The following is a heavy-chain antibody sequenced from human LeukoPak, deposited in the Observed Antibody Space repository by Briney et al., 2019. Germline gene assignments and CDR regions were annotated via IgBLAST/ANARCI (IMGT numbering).Heavy chain of an antibody. D-gene: IGHD6-13*01. CDR1: GFTFSTYG. CDR3: AGEEFGIAAENYDYYYGMDV. CDR2: IWHDGSDK. V-gene: IGHV3-33*01. Sequence: SGGSLRLSCAASGFTFSTYGMHWFRQAPGKGLEWVAVIWHDGSDKYYADSVKDRFSVSRDNSKNMLFLQMNNLRAGDTAVYYCAGEEFGIAAENYDYYYGMDVWGQGTMVSVSS. J-gene: IGHJ6*02.